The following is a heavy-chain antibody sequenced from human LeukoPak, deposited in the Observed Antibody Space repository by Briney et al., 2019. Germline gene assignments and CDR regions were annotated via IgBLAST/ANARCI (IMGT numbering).Heavy chain of an antibody. Sequence: GGSLRLSCAASGFTFSSYAMSWVRQAPGKGLEWVSAISGSGGSTYYADSVKGRFTISRDNSKNTLYLKMNSLRAEDTAVYYCGKCGIVVVPAALMPEYYFEYWGQGTLVTVSS. CDR1: GFTFSSYA. CDR3: GKCGIVVVPAALMPEYYFEY. V-gene: IGHV3-23*01. J-gene: IGHJ4*02. CDR2: ISGSGGST. D-gene: IGHD2-2*01.